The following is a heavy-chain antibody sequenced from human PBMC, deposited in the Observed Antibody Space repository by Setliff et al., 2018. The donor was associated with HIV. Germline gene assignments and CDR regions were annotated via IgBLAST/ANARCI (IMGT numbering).Heavy chain of an antibody. D-gene: IGHD6-19*01. Sequence: GASVKVSCKASGYTFTGYYMHWVRQAPGQGLEWMGWINPMFGTANYAQKYLGRVTIRADESTITAHLELSSLRSEDTAVYYCATAKEVWLAEGGFDYWGQGTRVTVSS. V-gene: IGHV1-69*13. CDR3: ATAKEVWLAEGGFDY. J-gene: IGHJ4*02. CDR1: GYTFTGYY. CDR2: INPMFGTA.